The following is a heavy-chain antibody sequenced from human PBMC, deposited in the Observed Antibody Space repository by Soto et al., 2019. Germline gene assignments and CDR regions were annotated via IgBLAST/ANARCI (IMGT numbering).Heavy chain of an antibody. V-gene: IGHV4-59*01. CDR3: ARVVVVVPAAIIWFDP. D-gene: IGHD2-2*02. J-gene: IGHJ5*02. CDR2: IYYSGST. Sequence: SETLSLTCTVSGGSISSYYWSWIRQPPGKGLEWIGYIYYSGSTNYNPSLKSRVTISVDTSKNQFSLKLSSVTAADTAVYYCARVVVVVPAAIIWFDPWGQGTLVTVSS. CDR1: GGSISSYY.